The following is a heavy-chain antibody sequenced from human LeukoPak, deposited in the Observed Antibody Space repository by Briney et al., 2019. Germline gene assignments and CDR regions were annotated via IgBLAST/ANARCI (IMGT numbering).Heavy chain of an antibody. J-gene: IGHJ4*02. CDR2: ISYDGSNK. CDR1: GFTFSSYA. Sequence: PGRSLRLSCAASGFTFSSYAMHWVRQAPGKGLEWVAVISYDGSNKYYADSVKGRFTISRDNSKNTLYLQMNSLRAEDTAAYYCARAKGSGTSLVDYWGQGTLVTVSS. CDR3: ARAKGSGTSLVDY. D-gene: IGHD4-23*01. V-gene: IGHV3-30*01.